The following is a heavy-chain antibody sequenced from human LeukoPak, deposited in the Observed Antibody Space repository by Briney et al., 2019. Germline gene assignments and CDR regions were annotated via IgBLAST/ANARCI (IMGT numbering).Heavy chain of an antibody. V-gene: IGHV4-61*05. J-gene: IGHJ4*02. CDR3: ATFLEAAYFDY. Sequence: KPSETLSLTCTVPYDSISSSSYYWGWIRQPPGKGLEWIGYIYYSGSTNYNPSLKSRVTISVDTSKNQFSLKLSSVTAADTAVYYCATFLEAAYFDYWGQGTLVTVSS. CDR1: YDSISSSSYY. CDR2: IYYSGST. D-gene: IGHD2-15*01.